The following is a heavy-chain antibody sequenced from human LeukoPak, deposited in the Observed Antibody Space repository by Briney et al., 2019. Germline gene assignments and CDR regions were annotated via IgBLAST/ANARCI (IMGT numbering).Heavy chain of an antibody. CDR3: AREALRMRRAFDI. J-gene: IGHJ3*02. Sequence: SETLSLTCTVSGGSVSSGSYYCNWIRQPPGKGLEWIGYIYNSGNTNYNPSLKSRVTISVDTSKDQFSLKVTSLTAADTAVYYCAREALRMRRAFDIWGHGTLVTVSS. D-gene: IGHD4-17*01. V-gene: IGHV4-61*01. CDR2: IYNSGNT. CDR1: GGSVSSGSYY.